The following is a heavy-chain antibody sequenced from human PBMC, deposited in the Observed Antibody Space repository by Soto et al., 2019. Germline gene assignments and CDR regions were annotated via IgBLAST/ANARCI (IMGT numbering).Heavy chain of an antibody. CDR1: GFTFSSYW. V-gene: IGHV3-74*01. CDR2: INTNGNYT. J-gene: IGHJ4*02. CDR3: ARSSNSYLAY. D-gene: IGHD3-22*01. Sequence: LRLSCAASGFTFSSYWMHWVRQAPGKGLVWVSRINTNGNYTTYADSVKGRFTISRDNAKNTLYLQMNSLRVEDTALYYCARSSNSYLAYWGQGTLVTVSS.